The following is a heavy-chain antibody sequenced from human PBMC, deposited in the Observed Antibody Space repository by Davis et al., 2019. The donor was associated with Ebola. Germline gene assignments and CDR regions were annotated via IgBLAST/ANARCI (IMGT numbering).Heavy chain of an antibody. D-gene: IGHD6-13*01. CDR1: GYTFTSYD. J-gene: IGHJ6*04. CDR3: AKDSSSWDPYYYAMDV. V-gene: IGHV1-8*01. CDR2: MNPNSGNT. Sequence: AASVKVSCKASGYTFTSYDINWVRQATGQGLEWMGWMNPNSGNTGYAQKFQGRVTMTRNTSISTAYMEVSSLRAEDTAVYYCAKDSSSWDPYYYAMDVWGKGTTVTVSS.